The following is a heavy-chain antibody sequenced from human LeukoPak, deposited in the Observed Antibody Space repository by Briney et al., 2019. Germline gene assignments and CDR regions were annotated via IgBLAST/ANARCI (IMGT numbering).Heavy chain of an antibody. D-gene: IGHD4-17*01. V-gene: IGHV3-48*03. J-gene: IGHJ4*02. CDR1: GFTFSSYE. CDR2: ISSSSSTI. Sequence: PGGSLRLSCAASGFTFSSYEMNWVRQAPGKGLEWVSYISSSSSTIYYAGSVKGRFTISRDNAKNSLSLQMNSLRAEDTAVYYCARHSFGDYEFWFDYWGQGTLVTVSS. CDR3: ARHSFGDYEFWFDY.